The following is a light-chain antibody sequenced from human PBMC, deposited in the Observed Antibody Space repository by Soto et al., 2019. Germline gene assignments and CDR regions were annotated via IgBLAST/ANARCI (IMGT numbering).Light chain of an antibody. CDR3: YSTDSSGNHRGV. CDR2: EDT. V-gene: IGLV3-10*01. CDR1: AFPKKY. Sequence: SSELTQPPSVSVSPGQTARITCSGDAFPKKYAYWYQQKSGQAPVLVIYEDTKRPSGIPERFSGSSSGTMATLTISGAQVEDEADYYCYSTDSSGNHRGVFGGGTKLTVL. J-gene: IGLJ2*01.